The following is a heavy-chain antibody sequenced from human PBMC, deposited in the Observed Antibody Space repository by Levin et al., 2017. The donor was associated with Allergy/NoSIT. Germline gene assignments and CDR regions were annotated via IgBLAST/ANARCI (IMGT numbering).Heavy chain of an antibody. J-gene: IGHJ4*02. D-gene: IGHD6-6*01. V-gene: IGHV1-18*01. Sequence: ASVKVSCKASGYTFPSYGINWVRQAPGQGLEWMGWISGYNGNTNYAQKFQGRVTLTTDTSTTTVYMELRSLRSDDTAVYYCGRDYKYNTSAGLGYWGQGTLVTVSS. CDR3: GRDYKYNTSAGLGY. CDR1: GYTFPSYG. CDR2: ISGYNGNT.